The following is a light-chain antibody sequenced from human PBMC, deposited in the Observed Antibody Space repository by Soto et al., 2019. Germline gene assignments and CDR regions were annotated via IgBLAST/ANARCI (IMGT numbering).Light chain of an antibody. CDR3: QQYNNLPPT. V-gene: IGKV3-15*01. Sequence: EIVMTQPPATLSVTTGERATLSCRASQSVSSNLAWYQQKPGQAPRLLIYGASTRATGIPARFSGSGSGTEFTLTICSLQSEDFAVYYCQQYNNLPPTFCHVSMVDVK. CDR2: GAS. CDR1: QSVSSN. J-gene: IGKJ1*01.